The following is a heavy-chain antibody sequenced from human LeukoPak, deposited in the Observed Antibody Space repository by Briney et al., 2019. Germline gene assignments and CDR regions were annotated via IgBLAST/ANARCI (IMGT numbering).Heavy chain of an antibody. J-gene: IGHJ1*01. Sequence: PGGSLRLSCEGSGITFAAYSLNWVRQAPGKGLEWVSYITGGDGGIYHTDSVKGRFTISRDDAKNSLYLQMNSLRAEDTAVYYCVRDDTTSWYFQHWGQGTLVTVSS. D-gene: IGHD1-14*01. V-gene: IGHV3-48*04. CDR1: GITFAAYS. CDR3: VRDDTTSWYFQH. CDR2: ITGGDGGI.